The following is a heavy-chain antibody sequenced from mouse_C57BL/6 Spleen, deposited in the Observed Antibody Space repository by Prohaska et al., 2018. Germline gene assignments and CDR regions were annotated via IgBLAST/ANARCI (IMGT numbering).Heavy chain of an antibody. CDR1: GFTFSDYG. J-gene: IGHJ2*01. CDR2: ISSGSSTI. Sequence: GGGLVKPGGSLKLSCAASGFTFSDYGMHWVRQAPEKGLGWVAYISSGSSTIYYADTVKGRFTISRDNAKNTLFLQMTSLRSEDTAMYYCARNYYGSFYYFDYWGQGTTLTVSS. CDR3: ARNYYGSFYYFDY. V-gene: IGHV5-17*01. D-gene: IGHD1-1*01.